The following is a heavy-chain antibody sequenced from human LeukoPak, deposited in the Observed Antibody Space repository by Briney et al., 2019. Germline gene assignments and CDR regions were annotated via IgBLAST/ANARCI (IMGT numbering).Heavy chain of an antibody. V-gene: IGHV3-15*01. Sequence: GGSLRLSCAASGLTFTNAWMSWVRQAPGKGLEWVGRIKSKTDGGTTDYAAPMKGRFTISRDDSKNTLYLQMNSLKTEDTAVYYCTTDLRSNSWSRRLLNWFDPWGQGTLVTVSS. J-gene: IGHJ5*02. D-gene: IGHD6-13*01. CDR3: TTDLRSNSWSRRLLNWFDP. CDR1: GLTFTNAW. CDR2: IKSKTDGGTT.